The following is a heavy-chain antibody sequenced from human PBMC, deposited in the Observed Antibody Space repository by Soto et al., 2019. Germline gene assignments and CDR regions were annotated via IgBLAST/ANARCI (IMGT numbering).Heavy chain of an antibody. CDR3: ARGVGAYYFDY. D-gene: IGHD1-26*01. CDR2: IIPIFGTT. CDR1: ECTFSTYA. J-gene: IGHJ4*02. Sequence: QVQLVQSGAEVKKPGSSVKVSCKASECTFSTYAITWVRQAPGQGLEWLGGIIPIFGTTDYARKFQGRVTITAAESTSTVFIELSSLTSEDTAVYYCARGVGAYYFDYWGQGTLVTVSS. V-gene: IGHV1-69*01.